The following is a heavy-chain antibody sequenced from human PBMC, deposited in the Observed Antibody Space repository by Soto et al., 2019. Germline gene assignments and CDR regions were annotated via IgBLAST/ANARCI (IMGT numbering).Heavy chain of an antibody. J-gene: IGHJ3*02. V-gene: IGHV6-1*01. D-gene: IGHD2-2*03. Sequence: SQTLSLTCAISGDSVSSNSAAWNWIRQSPSRCLELLGRTYYRSKLDNDYAVSVKIRIIINPDTSKNQFSLQLNSVTPEDTAVYYCARFVANGYDAFDIWGQGTMVTVSS. CDR2: TYYRSKLDN. CDR3: ARFVANGYDAFDI. CDR1: GDSVSSNSAA.